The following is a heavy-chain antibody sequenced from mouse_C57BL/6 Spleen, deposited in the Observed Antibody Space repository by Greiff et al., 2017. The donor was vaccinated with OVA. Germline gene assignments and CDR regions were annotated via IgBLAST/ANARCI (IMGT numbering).Heavy chain of an antibody. Sequence: LQESGAELVKPGASVKISCKASGYAFSSYWMNWVKQRPGKGLEWIGQIYPGDGDTNYNGKFKGKATLTADKSSSTAYMQLSSLTSEDSAVYFCARSIYYDYDDGDYYAMDYWGQGTSVTVSS. CDR3: ARSIYYDYDDGDYYAMDY. D-gene: IGHD2-4*01. CDR2: IYPGDGDT. J-gene: IGHJ4*01. CDR1: GYAFSSYW. V-gene: IGHV1-80*01.